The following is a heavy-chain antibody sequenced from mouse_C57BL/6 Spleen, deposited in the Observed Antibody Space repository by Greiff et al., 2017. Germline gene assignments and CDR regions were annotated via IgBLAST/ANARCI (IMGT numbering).Heavy chain of an antibody. V-gene: IGHV5-16*01. CDR2: INYDGSST. Sequence: EVKVVESEGGLVQPGSSMKLSCTASGFTFSDYYMAWVRQVPEKGLEWVANINYDGSSTYYLDSLKSRFIISRDNAKNILYLQMSSLKSEDTATYYCARVSSSYWYFDVWGTGTTVTVSS. D-gene: IGHD1-1*01. CDR1: GFTFSDYY. CDR3: ARVSSSYWYFDV. J-gene: IGHJ1*03.